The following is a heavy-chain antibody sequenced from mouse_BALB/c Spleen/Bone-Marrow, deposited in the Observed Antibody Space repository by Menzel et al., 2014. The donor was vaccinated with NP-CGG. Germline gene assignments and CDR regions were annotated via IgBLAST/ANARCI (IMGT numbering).Heavy chain of an antibody. D-gene: IGHD2-3*01. CDR2: INPDNGGT. CDR1: GYTFTDYI. Sequence: VHLQQPGPELVKPGASVKISCKTSGYTFTDYIIHWVKQSHGKSLEWIGGINPDNGGTSYDQKFKGKATLTIHKSSSTTYMELRSLTSEDSAVYYCARGRWYYWGQGTTLTVSS. J-gene: IGHJ2*01. V-gene: IGHV1-22*01. CDR3: ARGRWYY.